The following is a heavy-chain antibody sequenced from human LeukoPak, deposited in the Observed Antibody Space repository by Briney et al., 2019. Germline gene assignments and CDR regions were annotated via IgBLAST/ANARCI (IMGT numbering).Heavy chain of an antibody. J-gene: IGHJ4*02. Sequence: GGSLILSCAASGFTFSSYGMHWVRQAPGKGLEWVAVISYDGSDKDYADSVKGRFTISRDNSKNTLYLQMNSLRAEDTAVYFCAKDTSSWLFDCYDYWGQGTLVTVSS. CDR3: AKDTSSWLFDCYDY. D-gene: IGHD6-13*01. V-gene: IGHV3-30*18. CDR1: GFTFSSYG. CDR2: ISYDGSDK.